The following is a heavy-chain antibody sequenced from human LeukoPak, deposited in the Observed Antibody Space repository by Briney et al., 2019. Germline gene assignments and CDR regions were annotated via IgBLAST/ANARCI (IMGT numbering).Heavy chain of an antibody. J-gene: IGHJ4*02. CDR1: GFTFSSYW. Sequence: GGSLRLFCAASGFTFSSYWMSWLRQAPGKGVEWVANIKQDGSEKYYVDSVKGRFTISRDNAKNSLYLQMSSLRAEDTAVYYCARPGGDTAMAIDYWGQGTLVTVSS. V-gene: IGHV3-7*03. CDR2: IKQDGSEK. CDR3: ARPGGDTAMAIDY. D-gene: IGHD5-18*01.